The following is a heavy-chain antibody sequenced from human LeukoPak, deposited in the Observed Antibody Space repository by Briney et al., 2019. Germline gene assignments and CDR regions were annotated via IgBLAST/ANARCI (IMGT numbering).Heavy chain of an antibody. Sequence: SVKVSCKASGGTFSSYAISWVRQAPGQGLEWMGGIIPIFGTANYAQKFQGRVTITADESTSTAYMELSSLRSEDTAVYYCASPGGMYYYDSSGYYSTFDYWGQGTLVTVSS. J-gene: IGHJ4*02. D-gene: IGHD3-22*01. V-gene: IGHV1-69*13. CDR2: IIPIFGTA. CDR3: ASPGGMYYYDSSGYYSTFDY. CDR1: GGTFSSYA.